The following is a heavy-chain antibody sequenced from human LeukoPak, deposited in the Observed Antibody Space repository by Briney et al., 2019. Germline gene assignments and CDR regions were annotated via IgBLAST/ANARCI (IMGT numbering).Heavy chain of an antibody. V-gene: IGHV3-23*01. Sequence: PGGSLRLSCIVSGFTLSSYELSWIRQAPGKGLEWVASIEYSGGSTFYAESVEGRFTISKDNSKNTLYLQMNSLRSEDTAVYYCAKDPAMANYYYYYYMDVWGKGTTVTVSS. J-gene: IGHJ6*03. D-gene: IGHD5-18*01. CDR1: GFTLSSYE. CDR3: AKDPAMANYYYYYYMDV. CDR2: IEYSGGST.